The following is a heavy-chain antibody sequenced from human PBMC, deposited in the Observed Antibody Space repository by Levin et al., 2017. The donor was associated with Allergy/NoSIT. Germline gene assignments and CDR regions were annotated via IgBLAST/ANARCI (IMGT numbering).Heavy chain of an antibody. J-gene: IGHJ4*02. V-gene: IGHV3-48*02. CDR2: ISSSGSNI. CDR3: AKEGRSGSYSDY. CDR1: GFIFRNYN. D-gene: IGHD3-10*01. Sequence: GGSLRLSCAASGFIFRNYNMNWVRLAPGKGLEWVSFISSSGSNIHYASSVRGRFTISRDNAKNSLYLQMNSLRDEDTAVYYCAKEGRSGSYSDYWGQGALVTVSS.